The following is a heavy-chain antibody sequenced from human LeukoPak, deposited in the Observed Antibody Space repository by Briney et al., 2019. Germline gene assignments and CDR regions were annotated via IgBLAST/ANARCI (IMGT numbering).Heavy chain of an antibody. V-gene: IGHV3-23*01. D-gene: IGHD2-2*02. CDR1: GFTFSSYA. Sequence: GGSLRLSCAASGFTFSSYAMSWVRQAPGKGLEWVSAISGSGGSTYYADSVKGRFTISRDNSKNTLYLQMNSLRAEDTAVYYCAKRHIVVVPAAIFGGDDYYYGMDVWGQGTTVTVSS. CDR3: AKRHIVVVPAAIFGGDDYYYGMDV. J-gene: IGHJ6*02. CDR2: ISGSGGST.